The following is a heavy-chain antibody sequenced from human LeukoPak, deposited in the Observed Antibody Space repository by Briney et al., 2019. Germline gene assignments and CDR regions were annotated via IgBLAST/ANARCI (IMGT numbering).Heavy chain of an antibody. J-gene: IGHJ6*02. V-gene: IGHV3-64*01. CDR2: ISSNGGST. CDR3: ARDTGTTYYYGSGSSDGMDV. CDR1: GFTFSSYA. Sequence: PGGSLRLSCAASGFTFSSYAMHWVRQAPEKGLEYVSAISSNGGSTYYANSVKGRFTISRDNSKNTLYLQMNSLRAEDTAVYYCARDTGTTYYYGSGSSDGMDVWGQGTTVTVSS. D-gene: IGHD3-10*01.